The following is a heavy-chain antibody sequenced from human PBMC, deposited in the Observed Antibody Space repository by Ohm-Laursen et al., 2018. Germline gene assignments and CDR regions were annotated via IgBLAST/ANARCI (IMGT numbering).Heavy chain of an antibody. V-gene: IGHV3-66*01. D-gene: IGHD6-19*01. CDR2: IYSGGST. Sequence: GSLRLSCAASGFTASSNYMSWVRQAPGKGLEWVSVIYSGGSTYYADSVKGRFTISRDNSKNTLYLQMNSLRAEDTAVYYCASPRGSGWYNLFLDYWGQGTLVTVSS. CDR3: ASPRGSGWYNLFLDY. J-gene: IGHJ4*02. CDR1: GFTASSNY.